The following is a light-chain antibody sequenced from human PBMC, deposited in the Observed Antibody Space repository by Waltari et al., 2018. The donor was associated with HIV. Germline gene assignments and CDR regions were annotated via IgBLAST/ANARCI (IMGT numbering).Light chain of an antibody. CDR1: SSDVGAYNY. CDR3: SSYTSSSTRF. V-gene: IGLV2-14*01. CDR2: DVS. Sequence: QSALPQPASVSGSPGQSITISCTGTSSDVGAYNYVSWYQQHPGKAPKLIIYDVSNRPSGVSTRFSGSKSGNTASLTISGLQTEDEADYYCSSYTSSSTRFFGTGTKVTVL. J-gene: IGLJ1*01.